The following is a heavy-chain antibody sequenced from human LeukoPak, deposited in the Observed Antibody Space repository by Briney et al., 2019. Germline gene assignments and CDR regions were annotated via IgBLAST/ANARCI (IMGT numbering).Heavy chain of an antibody. Sequence: GESLKISCKGSGYSFTNYWIGWVRQVTGQGLEWMGWMNPNSGNTGYAQKFQGRVTMTRNTSISTAYMELSSLRSEDTAVYYCARVRVDSSGYYYLDYWGQGTLVTVSS. V-gene: IGHV1-8*02. J-gene: IGHJ4*02. CDR1: GYSFTNYW. CDR2: MNPNSGNT. CDR3: ARVRVDSSGYYYLDY. D-gene: IGHD3-22*01.